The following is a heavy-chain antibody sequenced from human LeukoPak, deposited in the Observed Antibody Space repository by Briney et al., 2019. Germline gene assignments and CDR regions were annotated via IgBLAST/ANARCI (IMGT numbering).Heavy chain of an antibody. J-gene: IGHJ4*02. CDR1: GGTFSSYA. D-gene: IGHD2-2*01. V-gene: IGHV1-18*01. Sequence: ASVKVSCKASGGTFSSYATSWVRQAPGQGLEWMGWISAYNGNTNYAQKLQGRVTMTTDTSTSTAYMELRSLRSDDTAVYYCAREAGGVPATADYWGQGTLVTVSS. CDR2: ISAYNGNT. CDR3: AREAGGVPATADY.